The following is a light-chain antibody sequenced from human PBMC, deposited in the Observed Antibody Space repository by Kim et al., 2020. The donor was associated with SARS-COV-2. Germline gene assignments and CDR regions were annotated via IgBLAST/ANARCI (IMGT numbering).Light chain of an antibody. CDR2: DVS. CDR3: SAYTSSSTLE. J-gene: IGLJ2*01. Sequence: GHSITNSCTRTSSGVVGYSYVSWYQQHPGKAPTLMIYDVSNRPSEVSNRFSGSKSGNTASLTISGIQADDEADYYCSAYTSSSTLEFGGGTHLTVL. CDR1: SSGVVGYSY. V-gene: IGLV2-14*03.